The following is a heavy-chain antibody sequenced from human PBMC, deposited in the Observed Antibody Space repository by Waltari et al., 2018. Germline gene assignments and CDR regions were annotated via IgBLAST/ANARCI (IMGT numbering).Heavy chain of an antibody. CDR3: VRGGAKEALGDFL. V-gene: IGHV3-33*01. J-gene: IGHJ4*02. D-gene: IGHD3-10*01. Sequence: QVQLVESGGGVVQPGRSLRLSCAASGFTFSNSGMHWVRQAPGKGLEWGALIRYDGSNKHYADSVKGRFTISRDNSKNTLYLEMNSLRAEDTAVYYCVRGGAKEALGDFLWGQGTLVTVSS. CDR2: IRYDGSNK. CDR1: GFTFSNSG.